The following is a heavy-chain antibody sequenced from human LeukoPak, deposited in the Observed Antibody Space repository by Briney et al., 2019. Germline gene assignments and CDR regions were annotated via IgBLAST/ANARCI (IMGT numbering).Heavy chain of an antibody. Sequence: PSGTLSLTCGVSGGSITSTNYCTWVRQPPGKGLEWIGEVNLHGGTNYNPSLTGRVAISVDMSENHISLQLTSVTAADTAVYYCAREGGPYRPLDYSGQGTLVTVSP. V-gene: IGHV4-4*02. J-gene: IGHJ4*02. CDR1: GGSITSTNY. CDR2: VNLHGGT. CDR3: AREGGPYRPLDY.